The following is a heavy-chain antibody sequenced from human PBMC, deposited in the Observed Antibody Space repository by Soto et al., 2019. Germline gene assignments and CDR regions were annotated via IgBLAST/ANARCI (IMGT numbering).Heavy chain of an antibody. CDR1: GFSLSTSGVG. CDR2: LYWDGDK. CDR3: AFRQEYRGSWVSGWFDP. D-gene: IGHD6-13*01. J-gene: IGHJ5*02. V-gene: IGHV2-5*02. Sequence: QITLKESGPTVVKPTQTLTLTCTFSGFSLSTSGVGVGWIRQPPGKALEWLALLYWDGDKRYSPSLKTRLTINKDTPRNQVVLTMTNMDPVDTATYYCAFRQEYRGSWVSGWFDPWGQGTLVTVSS.